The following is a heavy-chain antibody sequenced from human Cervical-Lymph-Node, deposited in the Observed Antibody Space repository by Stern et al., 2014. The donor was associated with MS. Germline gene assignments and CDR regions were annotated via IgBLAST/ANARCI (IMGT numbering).Heavy chain of an antibody. D-gene: IGHD1-14*01. V-gene: IGHV5-51*01. CDR3: ARQTTAWASDV. J-gene: IGHJ4*02. CDR1: GYKFSIYW. Sequence: VQLVESGAELIRPGESLKISCKGSGYKFSIYWIAWVRQMPGKGLEWMGIIYPGDSETRYSQSFQGQVTMSADKSTSTAYLQWSSLNASDTAMYFCARQTTAWASDVWGQGTLVTVSS. CDR2: IYPGDSET.